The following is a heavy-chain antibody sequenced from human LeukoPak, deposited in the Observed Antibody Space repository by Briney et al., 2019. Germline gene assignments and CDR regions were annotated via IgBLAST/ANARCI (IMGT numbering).Heavy chain of an antibody. V-gene: IGHV4-38-2*01. CDR2: FYHSGMT. Sequence: PSETLSLTCPLSDSSISSDSYWGWIRQAPGKGLEWIGSFYHSGMTFYNPSLSTRVTVSLDTSKKHFSLNLSSVTAADMAVYYCARSTAVPRSFDVCGQGTLVTVSS. CDR1: DSSISSDSY. D-gene: IGHD2-2*01. J-gene: IGHJ3*01. CDR3: ARSTAVPRSFDV.